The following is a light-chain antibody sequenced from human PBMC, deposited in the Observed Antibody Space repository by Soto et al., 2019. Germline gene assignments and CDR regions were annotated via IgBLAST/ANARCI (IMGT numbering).Light chain of an antibody. CDR1: SSNIGMNY. V-gene: IGLV1-51*01. Sequence: QSVLTQPPSVSAAPGQKVTISCSGGSSNIGMNYVSWYQHLPGTAPKLLIYDNNKRPSGIPDRFSGSQSGTSATLGITGLQTGDEADYYCGTWDSSLSAVFGGGTKLTVL. J-gene: IGLJ2*01. CDR3: GTWDSSLSAV. CDR2: DNN.